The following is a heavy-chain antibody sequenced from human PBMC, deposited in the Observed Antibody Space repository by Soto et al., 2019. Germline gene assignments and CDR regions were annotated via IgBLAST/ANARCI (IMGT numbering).Heavy chain of an antibody. CDR1: GFIFTDYA. CDR3: ARAAAAGTKNYYYGMDV. J-gene: IGHJ6*02. CDR2: INADSGNT. D-gene: IGHD6-13*01. V-gene: IGHV1-3*01. Sequence: ASVKVSCKTSGFIFTDYALHWVRQAPGQRPEWMAWINADSGNTKYSENFQGRVTTTRDTSASTAYMELSSLRSEDTAVYYCARAAAAGTKNYYYGMDVWGQGTTVTVSS.